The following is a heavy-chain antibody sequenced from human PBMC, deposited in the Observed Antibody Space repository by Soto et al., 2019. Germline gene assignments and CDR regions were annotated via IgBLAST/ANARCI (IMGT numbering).Heavy chain of an antibody. CDR1: GYTFTSYD. CDR2: MNPNSGNT. Sequence: ASVKVSCKASGYTFTSYDINWVRQATGQGLEWMGWMNPNSGNTGYAQKFQGRVTMTRNTSISTAYMELSSLRSEDTAVYYCARGQSSSWYRFYYYYYGMDVWGQGTTVTVSS. V-gene: IGHV1-8*01. D-gene: IGHD6-13*01. J-gene: IGHJ6*02. CDR3: ARGQSSSWYRFYYYYYGMDV.